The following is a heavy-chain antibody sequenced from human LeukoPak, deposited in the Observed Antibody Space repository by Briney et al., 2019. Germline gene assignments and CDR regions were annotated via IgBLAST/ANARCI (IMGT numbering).Heavy chain of an antibody. Sequence: GGSLRLSCAASGFTVSSNYMSWVRQAPGKGLEWVSVIYSGGSTYYADSVKGRFTISRDNSKNTLYLQMNSLRAEDTAVYYCAKDRVKGIAAAGDFDYWGQGTLVTVSS. CDR3: AKDRVKGIAAAGDFDY. V-gene: IGHV3-66*01. J-gene: IGHJ4*02. CDR2: IYSGGST. CDR1: GFTVSSNY. D-gene: IGHD6-13*01.